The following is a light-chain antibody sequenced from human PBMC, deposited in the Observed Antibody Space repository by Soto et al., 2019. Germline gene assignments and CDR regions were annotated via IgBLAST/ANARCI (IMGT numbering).Light chain of an antibody. CDR1: SGHSSYS. V-gene: IGLV4-60*02. Sequence: QPVLTQSSSASASLGSSVKVTCTLSSGHSSYSIAWHQQQPRKAPRYLMKLEGSGSYNKGSGVHDRFSGSSSGADRYRTISNLQFEDEAEYYCETWENNTRVFGGGTKLTVL. J-gene: IGLJ3*02. CDR2: LEGSGSY. CDR3: ETWENNTRV.